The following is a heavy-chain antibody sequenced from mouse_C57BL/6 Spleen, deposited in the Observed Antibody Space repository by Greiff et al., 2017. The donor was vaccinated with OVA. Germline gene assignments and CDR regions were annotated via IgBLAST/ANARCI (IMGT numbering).Heavy chain of an antibody. Sequence: EVQLQQSGTVLARPGASVKMSCKTSGYTFTSYWMHWVKQRPGQGLEWIGAIYPGNSDTSYNQKFKGKAKLTAVTSASTAYLELSSLTNEDSAVYYCVIIYYDYDGFAYWGQGTLVTVSA. J-gene: IGHJ3*01. CDR3: VIIYYDYDGFAY. D-gene: IGHD2-4*01. V-gene: IGHV1-5*01. CDR2: IYPGNSDT. CDR1: GYTFTSYW.